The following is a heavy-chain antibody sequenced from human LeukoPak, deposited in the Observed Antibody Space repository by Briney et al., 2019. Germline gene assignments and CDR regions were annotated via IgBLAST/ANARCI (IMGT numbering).Heavy chain of an antibody. Sequence: PGGSLRLSCAASGFTFSSYEMNWVRQAPGKGLEWVSYIGSSGSTIYYADSVKGRFTISRDNARNSLFLQMNSLRAEDTAIYYCARDLYSSSWEDYWGQGTLVTVSS. J-gene: IGHJ4*02. CDR1: GFTFSSYE. D-gene: IGHD6-13*01. CDR2: IGSSGSTI. V-gene: IGHV3-48*03. CDR3: ARDLYSSSWEDY.